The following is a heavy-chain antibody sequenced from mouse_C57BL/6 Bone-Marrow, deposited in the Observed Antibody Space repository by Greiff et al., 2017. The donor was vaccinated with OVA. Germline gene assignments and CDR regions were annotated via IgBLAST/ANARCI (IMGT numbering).Heavy chain of an antibody. CDR1: GYTFTSYW. CDR3: ARRYGNHFDY. Sequence: QVQLKQPGAELVMPGASVKLSCKASGYTFTSYWMHWVKQRPGQGLEWIGEIDPSDSYTNYNQKFKGKSTLTVAKSSSTAYMQLSSLTSEDSAVYYCARRYGNHFDYWGQGTTLTVSS. CDR2: IDPSDSYT. D-gene: IGHD2-10*02. V-gene: IGHV1-69*01. J-gene: IGHJ2*01.